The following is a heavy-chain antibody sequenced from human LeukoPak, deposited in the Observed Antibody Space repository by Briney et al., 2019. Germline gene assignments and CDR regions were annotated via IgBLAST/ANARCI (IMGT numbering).Heavy chain of an antibody. CDR3: ARRGIYYGSGSYFDY. V-gene: IGHV5-51*01. Sequence: GESLKISCKGSGYSFTSYWITWVRQMPGKGLEWMGIIYPGDSDTRYSPSFQGQVTISADKSINTAYLQWSSLKASDTAMYYCARRGIYYGSGSYFDYWGQGTLVTVSS. CDR2: IYPGDSDT. J-gene: IGHJ4*02. D-gene: IGHD3-10*01. CDR1: GYSFTSYW.